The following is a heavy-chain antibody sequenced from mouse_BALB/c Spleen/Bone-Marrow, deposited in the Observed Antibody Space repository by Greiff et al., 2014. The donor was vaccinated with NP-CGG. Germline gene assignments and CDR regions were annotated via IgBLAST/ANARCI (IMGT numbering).Heavy chain of an antibody. CDR2: ISGGTSTI. Sequence: EVQRVESGGGLVQPGGSRKLSCAASGFTFRSFGMHWARQAPEKGLEWVAYISGGTSTIYYADTVKGQFTISRDNPNNTLFLQMTSLRSEDTAMYYCVRGCYYVPSYFDSWGQGTTLTVSS. CDR3: VRGCYYVPSYFDS. V-gene: IGHV5-17*02. D-gene: IGHD1-1*01. CDR1: GFTFRSFG. J-gene: IGHJ2*01.